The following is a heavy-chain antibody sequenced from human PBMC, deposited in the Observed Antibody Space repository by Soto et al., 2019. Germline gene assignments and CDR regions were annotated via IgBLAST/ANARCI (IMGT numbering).Heavy chain of an antibody. CDR2: ISSSSSYI. CDR1: GFTFSGYS. J-gene: IGHJ4*02. D-gene: IGHD3-10*01. V-gene: IGHV3-21*01. CDR3: ARDYYGSGSYPTGLFDY. Sequence: GGSLRLSCAASGFTFSGYSMNWVRQAPGKGLEWVSSISSSSSYIYYADSVKGRFTISRDNAKNSLYLQMNSLRAEDTAVYYCARDYYGSGSYPTGLFDYWGQGTLVTVSS.